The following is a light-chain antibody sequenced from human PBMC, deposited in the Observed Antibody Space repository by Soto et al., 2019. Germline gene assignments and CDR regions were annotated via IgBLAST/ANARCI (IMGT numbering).Light chain of an antibody. CDR3: MQFAHFPRT. V-gene: IGKV2-24*01. J-gene: IGKJ1*01. Sequence: DVVLTQTPLSSPVTLGQPASISCRSSQSLVYSDGNTYLSWLQQRPGQSPRLLIYQISNRFSGVPDRLSGSGAGTEFTLIISRVEAEDVGVYYCMQFAHFPRTFGQGTKLEI. CDR1: QSLVYSDGNTY. CDR2: QIS.